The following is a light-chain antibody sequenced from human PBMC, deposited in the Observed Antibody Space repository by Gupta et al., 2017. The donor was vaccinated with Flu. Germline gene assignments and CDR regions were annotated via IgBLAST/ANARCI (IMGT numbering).Light chain of an antibody. V-gene: IGLV2-14*01. Sequence: SSDIGGYYYVSLYQQHPGNAPKLMLFEVSRRPAWISDRFSGSSSGNTASLTISGLLAEDEAFYYGSSYTNANTVVVFGGGTKLTVL. CDR3: SSYTNANTVVV. J-gene: IGLJ2*01. CDR1: SSDIGGYYY. CDR2: EVS.